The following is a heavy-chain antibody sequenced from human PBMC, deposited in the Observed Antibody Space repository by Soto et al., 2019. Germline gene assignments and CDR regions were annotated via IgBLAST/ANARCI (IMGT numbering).Heavy chain of an antibody. CDR3: ERGGYTYGLDV. CDR1: GFTFSSYW. V-gene: IGHV3-74*01. J-gene: IGHJ6*02. Sequence: GGSLRLSCAASGFTFSSYWMHWVRQAPGKGLVWVSHIKSDGSSTNYADSVKGRFTISRDNAKSTLYLQMNNLRAEDTAVYYCERGGYTYGLDVWGQGTTVTVSS. D-gene: IGHD2-2*02. CDR2: IKSDGSST.